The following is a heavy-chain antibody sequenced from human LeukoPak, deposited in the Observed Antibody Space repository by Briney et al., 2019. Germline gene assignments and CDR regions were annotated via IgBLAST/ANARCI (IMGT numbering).Heavy chain of an antibody. V-gene: IGHV1-69*06. CDR3: ARVPYCSSTSCYWFDP. CDR1: GGTFSSYA. Sequence: SVKVSCKASGGTFSSYAISWVRQAPGQGLEWMGGIIPIFGTANYAQKFQGRVTITADKSTSTAYMELSSLRSEDTAVYYCARVPYCSSTSCYWFDPWGQGTLVTVSS. D-gene: IGHD2-2*01. CDR2: IIPIFGTA. J-gene: IGHJ5*02.